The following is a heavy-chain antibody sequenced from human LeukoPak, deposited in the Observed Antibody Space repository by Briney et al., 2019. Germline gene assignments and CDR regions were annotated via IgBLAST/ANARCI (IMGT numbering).Heavy chain of an antibody. D-gene: IGHD3-10*01. V-gene: IGHV3-13*01. J-gene: IGHJ4*02. CDR2: IGTAGKT. Sequence: GSLRLSCAASGFTFSNHDMHWVRQATGKGLEWVSAIGTAGKTYYADSVKGRFTISRDNSKNTLYLQMNSLRAEDTAVYYCARVEGDLLLWFGEFRGYFDYWGQGTLVTVSS. CDR3: ARVEGDLLLWFGEFRGYFDY. CDR1: GFTFSNHD.